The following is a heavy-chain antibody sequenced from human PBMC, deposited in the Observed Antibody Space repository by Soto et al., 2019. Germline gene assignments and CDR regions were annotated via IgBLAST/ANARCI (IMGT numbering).Heavy chain of an antibody. Sequence: PGGSLSLSCAASGFTFSGYTMNWVRQAPGKGLEWVSSITSSNSIYYADSVKGRFSISRDNAKNSLYLQMNSLRAEDTAVYYCASRGIDVTYYFDYWGRGTLVTVSS. J-gene: IGHJ4*02. V-gene: IGHV3-21*01. CDR3: ASRGIDVTYYFDY. CDR2: ITSSNSI. CDR1: GFTFSGYT. D-gene: IGHD3-10*01.